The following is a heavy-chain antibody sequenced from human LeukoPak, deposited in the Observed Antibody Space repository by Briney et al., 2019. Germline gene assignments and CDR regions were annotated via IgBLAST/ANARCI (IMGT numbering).Heavy chain of an antibody. CDR3: ARHNDWAFDY. Sequence: GESLKISCKGSGYSFTSYWIGWVRQMSGKGLEWMAIIHPNDGSSIYSPSFEGQVTISADKSINTAYLEWSTLKASDTAIYYCARHNDWAFDYWDRGTLLTVSS. J-gene: IGHJ4*02. V-gene: IGHV5-51*01. CDR2: IHPNDGSS. CDR1: GYSFTSYW. D-gene: IGHD2-21*01.